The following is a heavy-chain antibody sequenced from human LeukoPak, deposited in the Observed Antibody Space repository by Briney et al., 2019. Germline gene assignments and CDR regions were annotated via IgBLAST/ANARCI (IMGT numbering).Heavy chain of an antibody. CDR1: GLTLSRYG. CDR2: ISYDGSTQ. CDR3: AKDGDDCIDY. J-gene: IGHJ4*02. V-gene: IGHV3-30*19. D-gene: IGHD3-22*01. Sequence: GGSLRLSCAASGLTLSRYGMHWVRQAPGKGLEWVAFISYDGSTQYYADSVKGRFTISRDNSKNTLYLQMNSLRSEDTAVYYCAKDGDDCIDYWGQGTLVTVSS.